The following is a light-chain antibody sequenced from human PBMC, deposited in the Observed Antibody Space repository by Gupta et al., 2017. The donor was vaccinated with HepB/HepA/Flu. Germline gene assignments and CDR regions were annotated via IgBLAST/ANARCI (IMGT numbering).Light chain of an antibody. CDR2: DDV. J-gene: IGLJ2*01. Sequence: SYVLTQPPSVSVAPGKTARITCGGNNIETKSVHWYQQKPGQAPILVVYDDVDRPSGIPERFSGSNSGNTATLTVSRVEDGNEADDYCQVWDNNSDHVVFGGGTKLTVL. CDR1: NIETKS. V-gene: IGLV3-21*03. CDR3: QVWDNNSDHVV.